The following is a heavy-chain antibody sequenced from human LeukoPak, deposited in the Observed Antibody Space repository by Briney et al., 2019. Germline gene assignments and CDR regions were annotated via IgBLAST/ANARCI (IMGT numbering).Heavy chain of an antibody. V-gene: IGHV4-59*01. D-gene: IGHD6-19*01. CDR3: ARVMTFGQWLVPQN. Sequence: PSETLPLTCTVSGGSINNYYWSWIRQPPGKGLEWIGYIYYSGSTNYNPSLKSRVTISVDTSKNQFSLKLSSVTAADTAVYYCARVMTFGQWLVPQNWGQGTLVTVSS. J-gene: IGHJ4*02. CDR1: GGSINNYY. CDR2: IYYSGST.